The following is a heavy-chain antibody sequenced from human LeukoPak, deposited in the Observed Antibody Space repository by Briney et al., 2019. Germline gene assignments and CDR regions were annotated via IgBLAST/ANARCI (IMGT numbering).Heavy chain of an antibody. J-gene: IGHJ6*02. CDR3: ARRLNGYNVGGRDYFGMDV. CDR1: GGSFHNYY. D-gene: IGHD5-24*01. CDR2: IYYNGNT. Sequence: SETLSLTCTVSGGSFHNYYWSWIQQPPGKGLEWIGYIYYNGNTKYNPSLKSRVTISLNTSNNQFSLMLNSVTAADTAVYYCARRLNGYNVGGRDYFGMDVWGQGTTVTVS. V-gene: IGHV4-59*08.